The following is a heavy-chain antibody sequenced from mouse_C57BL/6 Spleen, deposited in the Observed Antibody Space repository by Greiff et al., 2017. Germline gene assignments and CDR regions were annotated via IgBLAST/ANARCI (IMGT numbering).Heavy chain of an antibody. J-gene: IGHJ1*03. CDR1: GFTFSSYA. Sequence: EVKLEESGGGLVKPGGSLKLSCAASGFTFSSYAMSWVRQTPEKRLEWVATISDGGSYTYYPDNVKGRFTISRDNAKNNLYLQMSHLKSEDTAMYYCARAGITDWYFDVWGTGTTVTISS. V-gene: IGHV5-4*03. D-gene: IGHD1-2*01. CDR2: ISDGGSYT. CDR3: ARAGITDWYFDV.